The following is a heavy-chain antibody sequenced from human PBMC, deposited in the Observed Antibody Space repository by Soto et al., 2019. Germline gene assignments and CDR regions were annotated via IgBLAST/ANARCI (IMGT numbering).Heavy chain of an antibody. CDR1: GFTFSSYW. D-gene: IGHD3-22*01. CDR2: INSDGSST. Sequence: GGYLRLSXAASGFTFSSYWMHWVRQAPGKGLVWVSRINSDGSSTSYADSVKGRFTISRDNAKNTLYLQMNSLRAEDTAVYYCARARSNHYYDSSGYYSQRFDPWGQGTLVTVSS. J-gene: IGHJ5*02. V-gene: IGHV3-74*01. CDR3: ARARSNHYYDSSGYYSQRFDP.